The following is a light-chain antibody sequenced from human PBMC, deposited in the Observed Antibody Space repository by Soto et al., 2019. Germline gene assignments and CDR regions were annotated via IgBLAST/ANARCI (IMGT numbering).Light chain of an antibody. J-gene: IGKJ2*01. Sequence: EIVLTQPPGTLSLSPGERATLSCRASQSVSSSYLAWYQQKPGQAPRLLIYGASSRATGIPDRFSGSGSGTDFTLTISRLEPADFAVYYCQQYGSSPYTFGQGTNLEIK. CDR2: GAS. V-gene: IGKV3-20*01. CDR1: QSVSSSY. CDR3: QQYGSSPYT.